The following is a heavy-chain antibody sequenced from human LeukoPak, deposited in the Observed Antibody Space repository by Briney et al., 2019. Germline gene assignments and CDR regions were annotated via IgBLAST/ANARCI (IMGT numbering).Heavy chain of an antibody. CDR1: GFSFSSYW. Sequence: PGGSLRLSCAASGFSFSSYWMSWVRQAPGKGLEWVANIKQDGSEKYYVDSVRGRFTISRDNAKNPLYLQMHSLRAEDTAVYYCVGHSDYWGQGTLVTVSS. CDR3: VGHSDY. CDR2: IKQDGSEK. J-gene: IGHJ4*02. D-gene: IGHD3-16*01. V-gene: IGHV3-7*01.